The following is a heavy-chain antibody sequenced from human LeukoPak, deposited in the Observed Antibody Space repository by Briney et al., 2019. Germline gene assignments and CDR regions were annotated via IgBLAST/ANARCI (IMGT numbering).Heavy chain of an antibody. Sequence: PGGSLRLSCAASGFMFSSYTIHWVRQAPGKGLEWVAVTSYDGRDKYYADSVKGRFTISRDNSNNTLCLQMKSLRDEDAAVYYCARGGRKNYYYFMDVWGKGTTVTVSS. CDR1: GFMFSSYT. V-gene: IGHV3-30*01. CDR3: ARGGRKNYYYFMDV. CDR2: TSYDGRDK. J-gene: IGHJ6*03.